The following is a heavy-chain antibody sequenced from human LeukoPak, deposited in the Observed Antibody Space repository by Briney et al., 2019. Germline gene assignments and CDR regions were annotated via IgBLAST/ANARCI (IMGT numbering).Heavy chain of an antibody. V-gene: IGHV1-8*02. D-gene: IGHD3-9*01. Sequence: ASVKVSCKASGYTFTGYYMNWVRQATGQGLEWMGWMNPNSGNTGYAQKFQGRVTMTRNTSISTAYMELSSLRSEDTAVYYCARGPTYYDILTGSDKFDYWGQGTLVTVSS. CDR2: MNPNSGNT. J-gene: IGHJ4*02. CDR1: GYTFTGYY. CDR3: ARGPTYYDILTGSDKFDY.